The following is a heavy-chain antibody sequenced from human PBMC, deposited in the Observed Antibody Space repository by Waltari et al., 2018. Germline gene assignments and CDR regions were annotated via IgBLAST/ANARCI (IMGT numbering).Heavy chain of an antibody. J-gene: IGHJ6*03. D-gene: IGHD1-26*01. Sequence: QVQLVQSGAEVKKPGASVKVSCKASGYTFTGYYMHWVRQAPGQGLEWMGRINPNSGGTNYAQKFQGRVTMTRDTSISTAYMELSRLRSDDTAVYYCARTSGSYYYYYYMDVWGKGTTVTVSS. CDR2: INPNSGGT. V-gene: IGHV1-2*06. CDR3: ARTSGSYYYYYYMDV. CDR1: GYTFTGYY.